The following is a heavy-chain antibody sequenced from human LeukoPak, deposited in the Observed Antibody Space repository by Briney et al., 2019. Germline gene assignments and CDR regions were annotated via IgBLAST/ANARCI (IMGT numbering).Heavy chain of an antibody. CDR3: ARSLVPTPAEQTQNYYYYYYMDV. J-gene: IGHJ6*03. CDR1: GYTFTSYD. V-gene: IGHV1-8*01. CDR2: MSPNSGNT. Sequence: GASVKVSCKASGYTFTSYDINWVRQATGQGLEWMGWMSPNSGNTGYAQKFQGRVTMTRNTSISTAYMELSSLRSEDTAVYYCARSLVPTPAEQTQNYYYYYYMDVWGKGTTVTVSS. D-gene: IGHD3-16*01.